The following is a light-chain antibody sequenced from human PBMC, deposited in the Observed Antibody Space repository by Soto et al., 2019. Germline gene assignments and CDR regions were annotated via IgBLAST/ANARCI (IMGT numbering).Light chain of an antibody. CDR3: QQAHGT. CDR1: QGISGY. V-gene: IGKV1-39*01. J-gene: IGKJ5*01. CDR2: AAS. Sequence: DIQITQSPSSLSASVGDRVTITCRASQGISGYLSWYQQKPGKAPKLLIYAASTLQSGVPSRFSGSGSGTDFTLTISSLQPEDFATYYCQQAHGTFGQGTRLEIK.